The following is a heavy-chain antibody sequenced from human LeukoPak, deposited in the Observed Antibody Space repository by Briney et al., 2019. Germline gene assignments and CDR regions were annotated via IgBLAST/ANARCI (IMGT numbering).Heavy chain of an antibody. CDR3: ARASKPWLQLT. CDR1: GFTFSNYW. D-gene: IGHD5-24*01. J-gene: IGHJ5*02. CDR2: IKEDGSEK. Sequence: GGSLRLSCAASGFTFSNYWMIWVRRAQGKGLEWVGIIKEDGSEKRYADSVRGRFTISRDNAQTSIYLQMNSLRAEDTAVYFCARASKPWLQLTWGQGTLVTVSS. V-gene: IGHV3-7*05.